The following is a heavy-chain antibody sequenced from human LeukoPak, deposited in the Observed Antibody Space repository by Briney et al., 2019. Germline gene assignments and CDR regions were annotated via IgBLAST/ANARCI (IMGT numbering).Heavy chain of an antibody. CDR2: INPSGGST. D-gene: IGHD2-2*01. CDR1: GYTFTSYY. CDR3: ARDNEVPAELYH. V-gene: IGHV1-46*01. Sequence: GASVKVSCKASGYTFTSYYMHWVRQAPGQGLEWMGIINPSGGSTSYAQKFQGRVTMTRDMSTSTVYMELSSLRSEDTAVYYCARDNEVPAELYHWGQGTLVTVSS. J-gene: IGHJ5*02.